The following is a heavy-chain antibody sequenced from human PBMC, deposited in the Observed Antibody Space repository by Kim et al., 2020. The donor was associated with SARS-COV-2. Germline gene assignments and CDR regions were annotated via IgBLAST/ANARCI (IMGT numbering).Heavy chain of an antibody. J-gene: IGHJ6*02. Sequence: GGSLRLSCAASGFTFSSYAMSWVRQAPGKGLEWVSAISGSGGSTYYADSVKDRFTISRDNSKNTLYLQMNSLRAEDTAVYYCAKDRTLYYDFWSGYDRPRDGMDVWGQGTTVTVSS. V-gene: IGHV3-23*01. D-gene: IGHD3-3*01. CDR2: ISGSGGST. CDR1: GFTFSSYA. CDR3: AKDRTLYYDFWSGYDRPRDGMDV.